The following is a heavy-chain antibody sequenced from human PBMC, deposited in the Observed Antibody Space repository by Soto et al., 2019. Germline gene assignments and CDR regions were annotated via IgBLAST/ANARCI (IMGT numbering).Heavy chain of an antibody. Sequence: GGSLRLSCAASRFTFSSYALHWVRQAPGKGLEWVAVISYDGSNKYYADSVKGRFTISRDNSKNTLYLQMNSLVPEDTAVYYCVESPTVVTLLRRADPWGQGTLVTVSS. J-gene: IGHJ5*02. CDR2: ISYDGSNK. D-gene: IGHD2-21*02. CDR1: RFTFSSYA. V-gene: IGHV3-30-3*01. CDR3: VESPTVVTLLRRADP.